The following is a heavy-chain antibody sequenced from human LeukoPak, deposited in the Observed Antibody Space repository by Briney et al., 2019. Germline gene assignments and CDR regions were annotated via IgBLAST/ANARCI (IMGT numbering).Heavy chain of an antibody. CDR1: AFTFSSYG. Sequence: GGSLRLSCAASAFTFSSYGMWWVRQAPGKGREWVAVIWNDGSEKYYEDSVKGRFTISRDNSKNMLYLQMNSLRAEDTALYYCAKDLSSGYLGFDYWGQGTLVTVSS. CDR2: IWNDGSEK. CDR3: AKDLSSGYLGFDY. D-gene: IGHD3-22*01. J-gene: IGHJ4*02. V-gene: IGHV3-33*06.